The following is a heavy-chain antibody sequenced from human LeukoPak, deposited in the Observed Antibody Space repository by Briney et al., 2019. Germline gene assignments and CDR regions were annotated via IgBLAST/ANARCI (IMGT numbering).Heavy chain of an antibody. CDR3: ARGRGSIDY. Sequence: SETLSLTCAVYGGSFSGYYWSWIRQPPGKGLEWIGEINHSGSTNYNPSLKSRVTISVGTSENQFSLKLSSVTAADTAVYYCARGRGSIDYWGQGTLVTVSS. V-gene: IGHV4-34*01. D-gene: IGHD6-6*01. CDR1: GGSFSGYY. CDR2: INHSGST. J-gene: IGHJ4*02.